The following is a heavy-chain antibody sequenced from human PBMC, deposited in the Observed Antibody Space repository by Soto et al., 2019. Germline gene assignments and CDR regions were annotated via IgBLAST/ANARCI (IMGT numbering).Heavy chain of an antibody. CDR1: GFTFSYYA. D-gene: IGHD6-6*01. CDR3: ARGGSSLVSYGMDV. Sequence: TGGSLRLSCAASGFTFSYYALHWVRQAPGKGLEWVAVISYDGSNKYYADSVKGRFTIYRDNSKNTLYLQMNSLRGEDTAVYYCARGGSSLVSYGMDVWGQGTTVTSP. J-gene: IGHJ6*02. CDR2: ISYDGSNK. V-gene: IGHV3-30-3*01.